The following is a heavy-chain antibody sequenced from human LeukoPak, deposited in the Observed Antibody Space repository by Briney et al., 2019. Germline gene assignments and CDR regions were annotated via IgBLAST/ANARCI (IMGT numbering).Heavy chain of an antibody. J-gene: IGHJ5*02. V-gene: IGHV1-18*01. CDR2: ISAYNGNT. CDR1: GYTFTSYG. Sequence: ASVKVSCKASGYTFTSYGISWVRQAPGQGLEWMGWISAYNGNTNYAQKLQGRVTMTTDTSTSTAYMELRSLRSDDTAVHYCAREPSRYYYGSGSPSNWFDPWGQGTLVTVSS. D-gene: IGHD3-10*01. CDR3: AREPSRYYYGSGSPSNWFDP.